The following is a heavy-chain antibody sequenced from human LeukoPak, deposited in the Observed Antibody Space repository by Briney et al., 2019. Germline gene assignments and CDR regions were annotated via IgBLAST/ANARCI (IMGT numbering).Heavy chain of an antibody. CDR1: GGTFSSYA. CDR3: AQTMYSSSSSYYYYMDV. J-gene: IGHJ6*03. Sequence: SVKVSCKAAGGTFSSYAISWVRQAPGQGLEWMGGIIPIFGTANYAQKFQGRVTITADKSTSTAYMELSSLRSEDTAVYYCAQTMYSSSSSYYYYMDVWGKGTTFTVSS. CDR2: IIPIFGTA. D-gene: IGHD6-6*01. V-gene: IGHV1-69*06.